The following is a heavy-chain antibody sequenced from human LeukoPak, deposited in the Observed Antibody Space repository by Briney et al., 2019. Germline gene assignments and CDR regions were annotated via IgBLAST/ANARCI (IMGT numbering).Heavy chain of an antibody. D-gene: IGHD5-18*01. CDR1: VYSISIGYY. Sequence: SETLSLTCSVSVYSISIGYYWGWIRQRPGRGLEWIWRIYYTGGTLYNPSLKSRVRISVATSKNKFSLKLNSVTAADTAVYYCARDRAGRNTAQDDYSGQGTLVTVSS. J-gene: IGHJ4*02. V-gene: IGHV4-38-2*02. CDR3: ARDRAGRNTAQDDY. CDR2: IYYTGGT.